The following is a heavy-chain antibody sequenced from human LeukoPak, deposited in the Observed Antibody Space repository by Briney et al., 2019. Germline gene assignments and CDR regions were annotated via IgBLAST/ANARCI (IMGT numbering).Heavy chain of an antibody. Sequence: SETLSLTCAVYGGSFRGYYWSWIRQPPGKGLEWIGEINHSGSTNYNPSLKSRVAISVDTSKNQFSLKLSSVTAADTAVYYCARGVSVSPHFDYWGQGTLVTVSS. J-gene: IGHJ4*02. D-gene: IGHD3-10*01. CDR3: ARGVSVSPHFDY. V-gene: IGHV4-34*01. CDR1: GGSFRGYY. CDR2: INHSGST.